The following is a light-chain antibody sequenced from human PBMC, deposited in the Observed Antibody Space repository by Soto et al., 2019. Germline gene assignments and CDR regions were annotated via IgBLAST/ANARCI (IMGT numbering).Light chain of an antibody. Sequence: EIVLTQSPGTLSFSPGERATLSCRASQSVSSSYLAWYQQKPGQAPRLLIDGASSRATGIPDRFSGGGSGTDFTLTISRLEPEDFAVYYCQQRSDWPWTFGQGTKVDIK. CDR2: GAS. J-gene: IGKJ1*01. CDR1: QSVSSSY. V-gene: IGKV3D-20*02. CDR3: QQRSDWPWT.